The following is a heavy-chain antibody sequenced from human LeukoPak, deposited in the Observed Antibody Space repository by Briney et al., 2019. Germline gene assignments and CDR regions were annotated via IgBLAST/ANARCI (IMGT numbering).Heavy chain of an antibody. D-gene: IGHD2/OR15-2a*01. CDR1: GFTFSSYW. Sequence: GGSLRLSCAASGFTFSSYWMHWVRQAPGKGPVWVSRVDVHGQGTAYADSAKGRFTISRDNAKNTLSLQMNSLSAEDTAVYYCARSNYDSTTFYYHLDLWGQGTLVTVSS. CDR2: VDVHGQGT. V-gene: IGHV3-74*01. CDR3: ARSNYDSTTFYYHLDL. J-gene: IGHJ5*02.